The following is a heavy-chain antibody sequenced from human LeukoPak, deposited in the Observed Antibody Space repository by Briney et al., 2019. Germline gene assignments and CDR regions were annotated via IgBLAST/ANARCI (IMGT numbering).Heavy chain of an antibody. J-gene: IGHJ4*02. CDR1: GFTFSSYA. D-gene: IGHD6-19*01. CDR2: ISGSGGST. Sequence: GGSLRLSCAASGFTFSSYAMSWVRQAPGKGLEWVSAISGSGGSTYYADSVKGRFTISRDNSKNTLYLQMNSLRAEDTAVYYCAKDPRTSENSSGWYGYFDYWGQGTLVTVS. CDR3: AKDPRTSENSSGWYGYFDY. V-gene: IGHV3-23*01.